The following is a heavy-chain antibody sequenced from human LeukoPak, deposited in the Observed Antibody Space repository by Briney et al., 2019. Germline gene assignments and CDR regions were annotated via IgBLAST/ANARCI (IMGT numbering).Heavy chain of an antibody. V-gene: IGHV3-7*01. CDR1: GFIFSSYW. Sequence: GGSLRLSCGISGFIFSSYWMNWVRQAPVKGLEWVANINQDGSEYYYVDSVKGRFTISRDNAKNSLYLQMNSLRADDTGVYYCGREQGLAVADYWGQGTLVTVSS. CDR3: GREQGLAVADY. D-gene: IGHD6-19*01. J-gene: IGHJ4*02. CDR2: INQDGSEY.